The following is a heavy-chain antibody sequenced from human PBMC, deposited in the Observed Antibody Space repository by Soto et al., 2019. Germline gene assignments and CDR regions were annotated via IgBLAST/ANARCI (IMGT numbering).Heavy chain of an antibody. J-gene: IGHJ6*02. Sequence: QVQLQESGPGLVKPSGTLSLTCAVSGGSISSTNWWSWVRQPPGKGLEWIGQIYHSGNTNYNPSLKSRVTISVDKSNNQFSLKLSSVTVADTAVCYCARAGRGDCSGGSCYSGLYGMDVWGQGTTVTVSS. CDR1: GGSISSTNW. CDR2: IYHSGNT. V-gene: IGHV4-4*02. CDR3: ARAGRGDCSGGSCYSGLYGMDV. D-gene: IGHD2-15*01.